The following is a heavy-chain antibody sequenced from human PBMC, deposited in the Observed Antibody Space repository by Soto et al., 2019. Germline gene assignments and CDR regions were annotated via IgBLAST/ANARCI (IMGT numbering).Heavy chain of an antibody. CDR2: IYYSGST. Sequence: SESLFLTFTVSSFSIPAYHRSRARQPPGKGLEWIGYIYYSGSTNYNPSLKSRVTISVDTSKSQFSLKLTSVTATDTAVYYCARQGFGALHGLVDVWGQGTTVTVS. D-gene: IGHD3-10*01. V-gene: IGHV4-59*08. J-gene: IGHJ6*02. CDR3: ARQGFGALHGLVDV. CDR1: SFSIPAYH.